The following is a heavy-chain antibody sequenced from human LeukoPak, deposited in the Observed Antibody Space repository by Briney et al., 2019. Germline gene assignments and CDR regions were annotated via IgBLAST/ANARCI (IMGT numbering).Heavy chain of an antibody. CDR2: IIPILGIA. CDR3: AKGPYCSSTSYYTVGDY. CDR1: GGTFSSYA. D-gene: IGHD2-2*02. J-gene: IGHJ4*02. V-gene: IGHV1-69*04. Sequence: GASVKVSCKASGGTFSSYAISWVRQAPGQGLEWMGRIIPILGIANYAQKFQGRVTITADKSTSTAYMELSSLRSEDTAVYYCAKGPYCSSTSYYTVGDYWGQGTLVTVSS.